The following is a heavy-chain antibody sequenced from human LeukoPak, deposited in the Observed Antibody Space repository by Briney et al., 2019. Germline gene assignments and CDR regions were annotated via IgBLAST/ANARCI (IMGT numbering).Heavy chain of an antibody. CDR2: IKQDGSEK. CDR3: ASDSVGGFDY. J-gene: IGHJ4*02. V-gene: IGHV3-7*01. CDR1: EFTFRSYA. Sequence: GGSLRLSCAASEFTFRSYAMNWVRQAPGKGLEWVANIKQDGSEKHYVDSVKGRFTISRDNAIKPLYLQMNSLRAEDTAVYYCASDSVGGFDYWGQGTLVTVSS. D-gene: IGHD4-23*01.